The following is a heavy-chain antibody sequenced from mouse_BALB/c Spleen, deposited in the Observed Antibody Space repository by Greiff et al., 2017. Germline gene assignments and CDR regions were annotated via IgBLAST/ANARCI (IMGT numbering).Heavy chain of an antibody. V-gene: IGHV5-4*02. D-gene: IGHD1-2*01. J-gene: IGHJ4*01. CDR2: ISDGGSYT. CDR3: ARDLPHYYGYAMDY. Sequence: EVKLVESGGGLVKPGGSLKLSCAASGFTFSDYYMYWVRQTPEKRLEWVATISDGGSYTYYPDSVKGRFTISRDNAKNNLYLQMSSLKSEDTAMYYCARDLPHYYGYAMDYWGQGTSVTVSS. CDR1: GFTFSDYY.